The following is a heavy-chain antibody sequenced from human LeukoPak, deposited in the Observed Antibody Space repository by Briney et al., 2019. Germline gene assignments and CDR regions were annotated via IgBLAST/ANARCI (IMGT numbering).Heavy chain of an antibody. CDR2: IYTSGST. CDR1: GGSISSYY. D-gene: IGHD4-17*01. V-gene: IGHV4-4*07. Sequence: PSETLSLTCTVSGGSISSYYWSWIRQPAGKGLEWIGRIYTSGSTNYNPSLKSRVTISVDTFKNQFSLKLSSVTAADTAVYYCARARYGDHPYYYYYMDVWGKGTTVTVSS. CDR3: ARARYGDHPYYYYYMDV. J-gene: IGHJ6*03.